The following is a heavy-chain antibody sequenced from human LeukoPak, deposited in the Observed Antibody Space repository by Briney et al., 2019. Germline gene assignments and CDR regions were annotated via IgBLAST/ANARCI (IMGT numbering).Heavy chain of an antibody. Sequence: ASVKVSCKASGYTFTSYYMHWVRQAPGQGLEWMGIINPSGGSTSYAQKFQGRVTMTRDMSTSTVYTELSSLRSDGTAVYYCWRDIDSSGYSAFDSWGQGITVTVSS. D-gene: IGHD3-22*01. CDR1: GYTFTSYY. V-gene: IGHV1-46*01. CDR2: INPSGGST. CDR3: WRDIDSSGYSAFDS. J-gene: IGHJ3*02.